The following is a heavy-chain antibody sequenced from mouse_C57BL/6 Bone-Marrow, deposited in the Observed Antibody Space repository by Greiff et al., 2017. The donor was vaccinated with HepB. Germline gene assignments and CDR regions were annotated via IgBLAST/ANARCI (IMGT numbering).Heavy chain of an antibody. D-gene: IGHD1-1*01. CDR3: ARRRSSYFDY. Sequence: EVKVVESGGGLVQPGGSLKLSCAASGFTFSDYYMYWVRQTPEKRLEWVAYISNGGGSTYYPDTVKGRFTISRDNAKNTLYLQMSRLKSEDTAMYYCARRRSSYFDYWGQGTTLTVSS. CDR1: GFTFSDYY. CDR2: ISNGGGST. J-gene: IGHJ2*01. V-gene: IGHV5-12*01.